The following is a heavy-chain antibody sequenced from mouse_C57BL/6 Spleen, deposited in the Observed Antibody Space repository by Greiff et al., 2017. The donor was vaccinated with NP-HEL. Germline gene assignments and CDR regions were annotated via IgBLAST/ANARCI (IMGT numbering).Heavy chain of an antibody. D-gene: IGHD2-2*01. CDR3: TLWLRRPDY. V-gene: IGHV1-15*01. J-gene: IGHJ2*01. CDR2: IDPETGGT. Sequence: VQLQQSGAELVRPGASVTLSCKASGYTFTDYEMHWVKQTPVHGLEWIGPIDPETGGTAYNQKFKGKAILTADKSSSTAYMELRSLTSEDSAVYYCTLWLRRPDYWGQGTTLTVSS. CDR1: GYTFTDYE.